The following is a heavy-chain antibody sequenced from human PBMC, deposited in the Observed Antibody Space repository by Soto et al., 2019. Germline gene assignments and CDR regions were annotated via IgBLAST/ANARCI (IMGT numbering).Heavy chain of an antibody. Sequence: QVQLQESGPGLVKPSQTLSLTCTVSGGSISSGGYYWSWIRQHPGKGLEWIGYIYYSVSTYYNPSLKSRVTISVDTSKSQFALKLSSVTAADTAVYYCARVGSMVRGLYYYMDVWGKGTTVTVSS. CDR2: IYYSVST. V-gene: IGHV4-31*03. J-gene: IGHJ6*03. D-gene: IGHD3-10*01. CDR1: GGSISSGGYY. CDR3: ARVGSMVRGLYYYMDV.